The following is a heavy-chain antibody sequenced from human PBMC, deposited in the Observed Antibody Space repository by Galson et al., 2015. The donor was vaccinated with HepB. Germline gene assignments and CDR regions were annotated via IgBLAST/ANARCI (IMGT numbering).Heavy chain of an antibody. J-gene: IGHJ4*02. CDR3: ARSGYCSGGSCYLKSTVYDDY. V-gene: IGHV4-31*02. CDR2: ST. Sequence: STYYNPSLKSRVTISVDTSKNQFSLKLSSVTAADTAVYYCARSGYCSGGSCYLKSTVYDDYWGQGTLVTVSS. D-gene: IGHD2-15*01.